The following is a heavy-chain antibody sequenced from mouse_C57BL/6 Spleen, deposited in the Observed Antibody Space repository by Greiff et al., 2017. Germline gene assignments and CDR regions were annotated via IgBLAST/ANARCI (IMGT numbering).Heavy chain of an antibody. V-gene: IGHV1-26*01. Sequence: VQLQQSGPELVKPGASVKISCKASGYTFTDYYMNWVKQSHGKSLEWIGDINPNNGGTSYNQKFKGKATLTVDKSSSTAYMELRSLTSEDSAVYYCARKVWAMDYWGQGTSGTVSS. CDR3: ARKVWAMDY. CDR1: GYTFTDYY. D-gene: IGHD2-10*02. J-gene: IGHJ4*01. CDR2: INPNNGGT.